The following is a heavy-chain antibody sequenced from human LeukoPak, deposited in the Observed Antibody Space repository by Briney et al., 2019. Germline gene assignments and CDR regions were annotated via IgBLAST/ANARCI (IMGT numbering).Heavy chain of an antibody. CDR3: ARDIYGSGPPVGDTIDY. V-gene: IGHV3-48*04. D-gene: IGHD3-10*01. J-gene: IGHJ4*02. Sequence: PGGSLRLSCEASGFTFSSYSMNWVRQAPGKGLEWVSYVSSSGSTIHYADSVKGRFTISRDNAKNSLYLQVNSLRAEDTAVYYCARDIYGSGPPVGDTIDYWGQGTLVTVSS. CDR2: VSSSGSTI. CDR1: GFTFSSYS.